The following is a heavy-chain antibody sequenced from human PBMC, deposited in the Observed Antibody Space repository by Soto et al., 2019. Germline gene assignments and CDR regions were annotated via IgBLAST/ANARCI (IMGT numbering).Heavy chain of an antibody. Sequence: VGSLRLSCAASGFTFSSYGMHWVRQAPGKGLEWVAVIWYDGSNKYYADSVKGRFTISRDNSKNTLYLQMNSLRAEDTAVYYCARDRAPSSIAASGYYFDYWGQGTLVTVSS. CDR2: IWYDGSNK. J-gene: IGHJ4*02. CDR1: GFTFSSYG. D-gene: IGHD6-13*01. CDR3: ARDRAPSSIAASGYYFDY. V-gene: IGHV3-33*01.